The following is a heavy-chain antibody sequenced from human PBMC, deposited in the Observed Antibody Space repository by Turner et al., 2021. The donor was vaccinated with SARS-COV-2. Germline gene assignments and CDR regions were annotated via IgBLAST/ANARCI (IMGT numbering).Heavy chain of an antibody. CDR3: AKQLGLYSNPMYYFDY. V-gene: IGHV3-30*18. CDR1: GFTFSSYG. CDR2: ISYDGNNK. Sequence: QIQLVESGGGVVQPGGSLRLSFATSGFTFSSYGMHWVRQAPGKGLEWVAVISYDGNNKYYAYSVKGRITISRDNSKNTLYLQMNSLRAEDTAVYYCAKQLGLYSNPMYYFDYWGQGTLVTVSS. D-gene: IGHD4-4*01. J-gene: IGHJ4*02.